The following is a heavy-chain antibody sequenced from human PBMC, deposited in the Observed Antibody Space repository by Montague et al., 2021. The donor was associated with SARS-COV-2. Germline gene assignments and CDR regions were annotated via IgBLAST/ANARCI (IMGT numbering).Heavy chain of an antibody. CDR1: GGCLSGED. CDR2: INQSGST. J-gene: IGHJ5*02. D-gene: IGHD3-3*01. Sequence: SETLSLTCAGYGGCLSGEDWAWIRLTPAKRSDSIGEINQSGSTNYNPSLKSRLTISVDTSKKQFSLKLNSMTAADTAVYYCARGADYDFWSGFLRYKWFDPWGRGTPVTVSS. V-gene: IGHV4-34*01. CDR3: ARGADYDFWSGFLRYKWFDP.